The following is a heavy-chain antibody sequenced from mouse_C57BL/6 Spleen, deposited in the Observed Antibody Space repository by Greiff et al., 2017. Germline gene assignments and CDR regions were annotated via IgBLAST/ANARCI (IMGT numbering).Heavy chain of an antibody. CDR1: GFTFSDYG. V-gene: IGHV5-17*01. CDR2: ISSGRSTI. Sequence: EVQGVASGGGLVKPGGSLKLSCAASGFTFSDYGMHWVRQAPEKGLEWVAYISSGRSTIYYADTVKCRFTISGDNAKNTLFLQMTSLSSEDTAMYYCARGRLRLNYAMDYWCQGTSVTVSS. J-gene: IGHJ4*01. CDR3: ARGRLRLNYAMDY. D-gene: IGHD2-4*01.